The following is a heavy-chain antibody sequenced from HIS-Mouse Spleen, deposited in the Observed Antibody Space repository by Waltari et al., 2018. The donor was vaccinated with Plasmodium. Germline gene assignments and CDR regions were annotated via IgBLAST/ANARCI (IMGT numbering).Heavy chain of an antibody. CDR3: ARGQLGIDAFDI. CDR1: GGSFSGYY. V-gene: IGHV4-34*01. J-gene: IGHJ3*02. CDR2: INHRGST. D-gene: IGHD7-27*01. Sequence: VQLQQWGAGLLKPSETLSLTCAVYGGSFSGYYWSWIRQPPGKGLEWIGEINHRGSTNYNPSLKSRVTISVDTSKNQFSLKLSSVTAADTAVYYCARGQLGIDAFDIWGQGTMVTVSS.